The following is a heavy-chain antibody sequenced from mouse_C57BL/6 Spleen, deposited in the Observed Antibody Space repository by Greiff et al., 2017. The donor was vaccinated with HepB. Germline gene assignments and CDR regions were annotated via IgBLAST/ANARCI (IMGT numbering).Heavy chain of an antibody. CDR2: INYDGSST. CDR3: ARGGWDDYFDY. CDR1: GFTFSDYY. D-gene: IGHD4-1*01. V-gene: IGHV5-16*01. J-gene: IGHJ2*01. Sequence: EVMLVESEGGLVQPGSSMKLSCTASGFTFSDYYMAWVRQVPEKGLEWVANINYDGSSTYYLDSLKSRFIISRDNAKNILYLQMSSLKSEDTATYYCARGGWDDYFDYWGQGTTLTVSS.